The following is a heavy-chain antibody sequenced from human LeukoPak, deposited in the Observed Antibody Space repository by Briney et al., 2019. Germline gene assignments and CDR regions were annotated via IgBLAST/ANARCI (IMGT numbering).Heavy chain of an antibody. J-gene: IGHJ4*02. CDR2: IYYSGGT. Sequence: SETLSLTCTVSGGSISSGAYYWSWIRQHPGKGLEWIGYIYYSGGTYYNPSLKSRVTISVDTSKNRFSLNLSSVTAADTAVYYCARIVVGATFDYWGQGTLVTVSS. D-gene: IGHD1-26*01. CDR3: ARIVVGATFDY. CDR1: GGSISSGAYY. V-gene: IGHV4-31*03.